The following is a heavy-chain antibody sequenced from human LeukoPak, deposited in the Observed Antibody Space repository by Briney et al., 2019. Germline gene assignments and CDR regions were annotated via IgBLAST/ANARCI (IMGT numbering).Heavy chain of an antibody. CDR2: IYYSGST. V-gene: IGHV4-30-4*01. D-gene: IGHD5-18*01. CDR1: GGSISSGDYY. J-gene: IGHJ4*02. Sequence: SETLSLTCTVSGGSISSGDYYWSWIRQPPGKGLEWIGYIYYSGSTYYNPPLKSRVTISVDTSKNQFSPKLSSVTAADTAVYYCARVMDTAMAGIDYWGQGTLVTVSS. CDR3: ARVMDTAMAGIDY.